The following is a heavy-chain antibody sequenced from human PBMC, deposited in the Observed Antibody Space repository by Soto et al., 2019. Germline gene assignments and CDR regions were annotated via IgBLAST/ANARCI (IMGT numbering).Heavy chain of an antibody. CDR3: ARDKITGLPEY. D-gene: IGHD2-8*02. CDR1: GGSFSGYY. CDR2: INHSGST. Sequence: QVQLQQWGAGLLKPSETLSLTCAVYGGSFSGYYWTWIRQPPGTGLEWIGEINHSGSTNYNPSLQGRVTISVAPSKNQFSLKLNSVTAANTALYYCARDKITGLPEYWGQGILVTVSS. V-gene: IGHV4-34*01. J-gene: IGHJ4*02.